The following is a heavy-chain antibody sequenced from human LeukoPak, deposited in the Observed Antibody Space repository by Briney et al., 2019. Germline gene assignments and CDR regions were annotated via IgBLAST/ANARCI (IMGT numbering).Heavy chain of an antibody. Sequence: GESLKISCKGSGYSFASYWIGWVRQMPGKGLQWMGIIYPGDSDTRYSPSFQGQVTISADKSISAAYLQWSSLRASDTGMYYCARAYYYDSSGFDAFDIWGQGTMVTV. CDR1: GYSFASYW. J-gene: IGHJ3*02. CDR2: IYPGDSDT. V-gene: IGHV5-51*01. CDR3: ARAYYYDSSGFDAFDI. D-gene: IGHD3-22*01.